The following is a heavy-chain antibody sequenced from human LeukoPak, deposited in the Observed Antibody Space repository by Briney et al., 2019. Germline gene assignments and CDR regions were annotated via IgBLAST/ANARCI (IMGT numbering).Heavy chain of an antibody. V-gene: IGHV3-23*01. D-gene: IGHD6-13*01. Sequence: GGSLRLSCAASGFTLNMYAMNWVRQAPGKGLDWLSSLTGSGHNTYYTDSVEGRFTISRDNSKTTLYLQMNSLRPEDTAIYYCAKIAASDPIDFWGQGTLVTVSS. CDR1: GFTLNMYA. CDR2: LTGSGHNT. CDR3: AKIAASDPIDF. J-gene: IGHJ4*02.